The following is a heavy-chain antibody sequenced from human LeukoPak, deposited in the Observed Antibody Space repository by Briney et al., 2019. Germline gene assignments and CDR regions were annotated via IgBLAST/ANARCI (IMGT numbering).Heavy chain of an antibody. D-gene: IGHD2-8*01. CDR1: GYTFTSYG. Sequence: ATAKVSCKASGYTFTSYGIRWVRQAPGQGLEWMGWISAYNGNTNYAQKLQGRVTMTTDTSTSTAYMELRSLRSDDTAVYYCARDSIVLMVYAMPNWFDPWGQGTLVTVSS. CDR2: ISAYNGNT. J-gene: IGHJ5*02. V-gene: IGHV1-18*01. CDR3: ARDSIVLMVYAMPNWFDP.